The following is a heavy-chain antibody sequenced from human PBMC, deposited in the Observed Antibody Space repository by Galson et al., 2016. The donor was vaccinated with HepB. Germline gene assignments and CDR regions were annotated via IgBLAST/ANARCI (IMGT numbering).Heavy chain of an antibody. Sequence: SLRLSCAASGFTFSSYSLNWVRQAPGKGLEWVSYISSSSSTIYYADSVKGRFTISRDNAKSSLYLQMNSRRDEDTAVYYCSRGEEFTIGSFDYWGQGTLVTVSS. V-gene: IGHV3-48*02. D-gene: IGHD3-10*01. CDR2: ISSSSSTI. J-gene: IGHJ4*02. CDR1: GFTFSSYS. CDR3: SRGEEFTIGSFDY.